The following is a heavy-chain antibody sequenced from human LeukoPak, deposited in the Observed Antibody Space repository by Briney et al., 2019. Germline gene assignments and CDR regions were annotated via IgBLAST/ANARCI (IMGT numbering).Heavy chain of an antibody. Sequence: GGSLRLSCAASGFTFSSYWMHWVRQGPGKGLVWVSRINSDGSSTTYADSVKGRFTISRDNAKNTLYLQMNSLRAEDTAVYYCARDGLTPRDYYGSGYYFDYWGQGTLVTVSS. D-gene: IGHD3-10*01. CDR2: INSDGSST. V-gene: IGHV3-74*01. J-gene: IGHJ4*02. CDR1: GFTFSSYW. CDR3: ARDGLTPRDYYGSGYYFDY.